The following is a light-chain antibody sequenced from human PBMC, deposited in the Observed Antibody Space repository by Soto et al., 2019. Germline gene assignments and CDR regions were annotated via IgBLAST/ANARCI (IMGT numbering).Light chain of an antibody. CDR1: QSISSW. Sequence: DIQMTQSPSTLSASVGDRVTITCRASQSISSWLAWYQQKPGKAPKLLIYKASSLESGVQSRFSGSGSGTEFTLTISSLQPDDFATYYCQQDNSYPYTFGQGNKLEIK. CDR2: KAS. J-gene: IGKJ2*01. CDR3: QQDNSYPYT. V-gene: IGKV1-5*03.